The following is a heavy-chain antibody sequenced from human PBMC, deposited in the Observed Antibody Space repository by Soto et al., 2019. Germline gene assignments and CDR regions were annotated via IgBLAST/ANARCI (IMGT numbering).Heavy chain of an antibody. CDR3: ARAIYGSGSYYIDFDY. V-gene: IGHV3-21*01. D-gene: IGHD3-10*01. J-gene: IGHJ4*02. CDR2: ISSSSSYI. Sequence: KPGGSLRLSCAASGFTFSSYSMNWVRQAPGKGLEWVSSISSSSSYIYYADSVKGRFTISRDNAKNSLYLQMNSLRAEDTAVYYCARAIYGSGSYYIDFDYWGQGTLVTVSS. CDR1: GFTFSSYS.